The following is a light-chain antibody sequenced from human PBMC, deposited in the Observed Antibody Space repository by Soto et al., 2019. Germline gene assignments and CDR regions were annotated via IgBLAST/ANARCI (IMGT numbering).Light chain of an antibody. CDR1: QGISSY. Sequence: IQLTQSPSSLSASVGDRVTVTCRASQGISSYLAWYQQQPGKAPKLLIYAASTLHRGVSSRFSGSGSGTDFTLTISSLQPEDFATYYCQQLNNYPPTFGQGTKLEIK. J-gene: IGKJ2*01. V-gene: IGKV1-9*01. CDR2: AAS. CDR3: QQLNNYPPT.